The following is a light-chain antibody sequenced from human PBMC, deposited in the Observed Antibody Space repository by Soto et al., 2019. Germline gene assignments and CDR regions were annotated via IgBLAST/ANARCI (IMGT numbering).Light chain of an antibody. Sequence: DIQMTQSPSSLSASVEDRVIITCRASQSISNHLNWYQQKPGKAPKLLIFAAYSLQSGVHSRFSGSRSGPDFTLTISSLQPEDFATYYCRQSYSSPPTFGQGTKVDIK. CDR1: QSISNH. CDR2: AAY. J-gene: IGKJ1*01. V-gene: IGKV1-39*01. CDR3: RQSYSSPPT.